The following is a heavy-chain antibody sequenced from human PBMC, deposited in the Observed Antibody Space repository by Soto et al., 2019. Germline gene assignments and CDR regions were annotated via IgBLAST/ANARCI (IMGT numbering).Heavy chain of an antibody. CDR1: GFTFSIYG. V-gene: IGHV3-23*01. CDR2: ISGSGENT. Sequence: EVQLLESGGGLVQPGGSLRLSCAASGFTFSIYGLSWVRQAPGKGLEWVSAISGSGENTYYADSVKGRFTISRDNPKTPLYLQMNSRRAEDTAVYYCAKPLGSESYLPFDYWGQGTLVTVSS. D-gene: IGHD3-10*01. J-gene: IGHJ4*02. CDR3: AKPLGSESYLPFDY.